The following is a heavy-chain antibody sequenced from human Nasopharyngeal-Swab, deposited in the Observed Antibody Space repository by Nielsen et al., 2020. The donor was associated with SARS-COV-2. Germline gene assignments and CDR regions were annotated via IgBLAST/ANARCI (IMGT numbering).Heavy chain of an antibody. V-gene: IGHV1-18*01. CDR2: SSAYNSNT. J-gene: IGHJ4*02. CDR3: ARKRGEQWLSQFDY. CDR1: GYTFINYG. Sequence: ASVKVSCKASGYTFINYGITWVRQAPGQGLEWMGWSSAYNSNTNYAQKFQGRVTMTTDTSTNTAYMELRSLRPDDTAVYYCARKRGEQWLSQFDYWGQGTLVTVSS. D-gene: IGHD6-19*01.